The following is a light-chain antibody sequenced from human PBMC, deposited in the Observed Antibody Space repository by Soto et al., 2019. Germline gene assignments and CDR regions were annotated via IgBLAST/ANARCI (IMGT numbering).Light chain of an antibody. Sequence: QSVLTQPPSASGTPGQSVTISCSGSSSDIGSYTVNWYQQLPGTAPPVLIYSNNQRPSGVPDRFSSCKSGTSASLAISGLQSEDEADYYCAACDDSLNGPVVFGGGTKLTVL. J-gene: IGLJ2*01. CDR1: SSDIGSYT. CDR2: SNN. V-gene: IGLV1-44*01. CDR3: AACDDSLNGPVV.